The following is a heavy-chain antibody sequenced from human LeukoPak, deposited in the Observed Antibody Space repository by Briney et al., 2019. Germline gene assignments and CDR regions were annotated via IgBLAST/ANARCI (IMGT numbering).Heavy chain of an antibody. D-gene: IGHD4-17*01. V-gene: IGHV3-21*01. Sequence: GGSLRLSCAASGFTFSSYSMNWVRQAPGKGLEWVSSISSSSSYIYYADSVKGRFTISRDNAKNSLYLQMNSLGAEDTAVYYCARDPYNGYYGDDYYYYMDVWGKGTTVTISS. CDR2: ISSSSSYI. CDR3: ARDPYNGYYGDDYYYYMDV. J-gene: IGHJ6*03. CDR1: GFTFSSYS.